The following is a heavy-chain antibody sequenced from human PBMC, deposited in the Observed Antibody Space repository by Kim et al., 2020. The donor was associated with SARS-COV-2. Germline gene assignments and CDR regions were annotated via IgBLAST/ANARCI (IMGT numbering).Heavy chain of an antibody. V-gene: IGHV4-34*01. Sequence: SETLSLTCAVYGGSFSGYYWSWIRQPPGKGLEWIGEINHSGSTNYNPSLKSRVTISVDTSKNQFSLKLSSVTAADTAVYYCATLARGVGKGGDHGVGYY. CDR3: ATLARGVGKGGDHGVGYY. CDR2: INHSGST. D-gene: IGHD2-21*02. CDR1: GGSFSGYY. J-gene: IGHJ6*01.